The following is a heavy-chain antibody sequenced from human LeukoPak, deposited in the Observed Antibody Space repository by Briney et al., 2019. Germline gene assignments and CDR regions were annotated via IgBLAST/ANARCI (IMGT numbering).Heavy chain of an antibody. CDR2: IIPIFGTA. V-gene: IGHV1-69*05. Sequence: SVKVSRKASGGTFSSYAISWVRQAPGQGLEWMGGIIPIFGTANYAQKFQGRVTITTDESTSTAYMELSSLRSEDTAVYYCASPTRYDFWSGFDFDYWGQGTLVTVSS. CDR1: GGTFSSYA. CDR3: ASPTRYDFWSGFDFDY. D-gene: IGHD3-3*01. J-gene: IGHJ4*02.